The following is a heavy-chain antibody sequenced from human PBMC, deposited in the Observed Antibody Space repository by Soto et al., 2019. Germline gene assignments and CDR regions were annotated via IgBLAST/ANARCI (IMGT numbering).Heavy chain of an antibody. V-gene: IGHV4-4*02. Sequence: PSETLSLTCVVSGGSISSTNWWTWVRQTPGKGLEWIGEVYHTGSTKYNPSLKNRVTISVDKSNNQFSLNLKSVTAAATAVYYCATLPPRIVVVVLPIPSWGQGTLVTVSS. CDR1: GGSISSTNW. CDR2: VYHTGST. D-gene: IGHD2-15*01. J-gene: IGHJ4*02. CDR3: ATLPPRIVVVVLPIPS.